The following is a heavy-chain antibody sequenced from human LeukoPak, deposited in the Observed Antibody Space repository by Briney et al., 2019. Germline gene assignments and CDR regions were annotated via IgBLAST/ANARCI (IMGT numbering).Heavy chain of an antibody. CDR1: GFTFSYYG. V-gene: IGHV3-33*01. J-gene: IGHJ4*02. CDR2: IWYDGGSK. CDR3: VRDSSGDSSGRPSLDY. D-gene: IGHD3-10*01. Sequence: PGRSLRLSCAASGFTFSYYGMHWVRQAPGKGLEWVANIWYDGGSKYYADTVKGRFTISRDNSKNTLNLQMNSLRADDTAVYFCVRDSSGDSSGRPSLDYWGQGTLVTASS.